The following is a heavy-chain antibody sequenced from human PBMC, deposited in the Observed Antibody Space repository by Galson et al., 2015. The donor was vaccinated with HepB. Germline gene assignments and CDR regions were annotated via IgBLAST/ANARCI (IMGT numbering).Heavy chain of an antibody. CDR3: ARDGRPDYGGMPFYY. D-gene: IGHD4-23*01. CDR2: IYSGGNT. CDR1: GFTVSSNY. Sequence: SLRLSCAASGFTVSSNYMSWVRQAPGKGLECVSVIYSGGNTYYADSVKGRFTISRDNSKNTLYLQMNSLRAEDTAVYYCARDGRPDYGGMPFYYWGQGTLVTVSS. J-gene: IGHJ4*02. V-gene: IGHV3-53*01.